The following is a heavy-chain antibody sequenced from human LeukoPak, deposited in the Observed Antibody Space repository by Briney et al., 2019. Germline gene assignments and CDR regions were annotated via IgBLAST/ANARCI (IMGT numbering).Heavy chain of an antibody. CDR1: GFTFSTYA. Sequence: GGSLRLSCAASGFTFSTYAMNWVRQAPGKGLEWVSAISGSSSSTYYADSVKGRFTISRDNSQNTLYLQMNSLRAEDTAVYYCAKVRMITMIAYDAFDIWGQGTMVTVSS. D-gene: IGHD3-22*01. J-gene: IGHJ3*02. CDR2: ISGSSSST. V-gene: IGHV3-23*01. CDR3: AKVRMITMIAYDAFDI.